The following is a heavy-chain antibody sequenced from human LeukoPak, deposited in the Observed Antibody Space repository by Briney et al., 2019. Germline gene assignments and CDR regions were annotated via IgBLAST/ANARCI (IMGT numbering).Heavy chain of an antibody. D-gene: IGHD1-26*01. V-gene: IGHV3-48*02. CDR3: ARGKVGATDY. J-gene: IGHJ4*02. CDR2: ITKSGDST. Sequence: GGSLRLSCAASGFTFSAFGMNWVRQAPGKGLEWVSTITKSGDSTYYADSVKGRFTISRDNAKNSLYLQMNSLRDEDTAVYYCARGKVGATDYWGQGTLVTVSS. CDR1: GFTFSAFG.